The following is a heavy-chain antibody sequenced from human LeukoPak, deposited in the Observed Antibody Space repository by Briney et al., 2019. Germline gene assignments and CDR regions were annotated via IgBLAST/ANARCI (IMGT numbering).Heavy chain of an antibody. D-gene: IGHD5-18*01. CDR1: ASSFSKYG. CDR3: AGDGHTGMAVYHFDY. V-gene: IGHV3-30*03. Sequence: SMTLSSPASASSFSKYGIHWDRQAQGKGLEWVGAISPDGSHKYYADSVKGRFTISRDNSKDTLYLQMSSLRAEETAVYYCAGDGHTGMAVYHFDYWGQGALVTVSS. CDR2: ISPDGSHK. J-gene: IGHJ4*02.